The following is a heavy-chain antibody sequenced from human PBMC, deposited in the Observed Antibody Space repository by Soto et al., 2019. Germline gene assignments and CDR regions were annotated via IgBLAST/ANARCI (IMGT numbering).Heavy chain of an antibody. CDR2: IWYDGSNK. J-gene: IGHJ6*02. Sequence: PGESLKISCAASGFTFSSYGMHWVRQAPGKGLEWVAVIWYDGSNKYYADSVKGRFTISRDNSKNTLYLQMNSLRAEDTAVYYCARDLGYSYAYYYYYYGMDVWGQGTTVTVSS. CDR1: GFTFSSYG. V-gene: IGHV3-33*01. CDR3: ARDLGYSYAYYYYYYGMDV. D-gene: IGHD5-18*01.